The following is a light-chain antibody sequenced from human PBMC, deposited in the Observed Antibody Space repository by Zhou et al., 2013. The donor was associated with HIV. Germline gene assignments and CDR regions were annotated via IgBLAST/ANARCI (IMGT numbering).Light chain of an antibody. J-gene: IGKJ2*01. CDR1: QDISNY. CDR2: DAS. Sequence: DIQMTQSPSSLSASVGDRVTITCQASQDISNYLNWYQQKPGKAPKLLIYDASNLETGVPSRFSGSGSGTGFTFAISSLQPEDIGTYYCQQYDNVPYTFGPGDRSWTSN. V-gene: IGKV1-33*01. CDR3: QQYDNVPYT.